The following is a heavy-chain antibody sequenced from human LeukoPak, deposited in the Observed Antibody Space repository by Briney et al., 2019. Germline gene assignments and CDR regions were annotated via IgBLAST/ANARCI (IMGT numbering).Heavy chain of an antibody. J-gene: IGHJ4*02. CDR3: ARDYLTGSNY. V-gene: IGHV1-46*01. Sequence: ASVKVSCKASGYTFTNSYIHWVRQAPGQVLEWMGLINPDGGNTNYAQNFQGRVTLTRDTSTSTAYMELRSLRSDDTAVYYCARDYLTGSNYWGQGTLVTVSS. CDR2: INPDGGNT. D-gene: IGHD3-9*01. CDR1: GYTFTNSY.